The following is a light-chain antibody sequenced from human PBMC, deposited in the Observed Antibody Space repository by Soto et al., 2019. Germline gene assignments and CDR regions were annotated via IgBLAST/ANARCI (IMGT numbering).Light chain of an antibody. V-gene: IGKV3-20*01. CDR3: QQSSSSPIT. CDR2: AAS. J-gene: IGKJ5*01. Sequence: EIVLTQSPATLSLSPWERATLSCRASQSVSSYLAWYQQKPGQVPRLLMYAASSRATGIPDRFSGSGSGTDFTLTISRLEAEDFAVYYCQQSSSSPITFGQGTQLEIK. CDR1: QSVSSY.